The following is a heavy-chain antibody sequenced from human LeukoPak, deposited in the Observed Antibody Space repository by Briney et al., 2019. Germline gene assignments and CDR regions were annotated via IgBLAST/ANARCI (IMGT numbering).Heavy chain of an antibody. D-gene: IGHD3-3*01. CDR3: ARANYDFWSGYSDYYYYGMDV. CDR1: GGSFSGYY. V-gene: IGHV4-34*01. Sequence: SETLSLTCAVYGGSFSGYYWSWIRQPPGKGLEWIGEINHSGSTNYNPSLKSRVTISVDTSKNQFSLKLSSVTAADTAVYYCARANYDFWSGYSDYYYYGMDVWGQGTTVNVSS. J-gene: IGHJ6*02. CDR2: INHSGST.